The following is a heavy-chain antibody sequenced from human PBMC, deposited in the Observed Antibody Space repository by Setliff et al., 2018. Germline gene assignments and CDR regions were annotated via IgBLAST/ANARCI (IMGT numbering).Heavy chain of an antibody. D-gene: IGHD2-2*02. J-gene: IGHJ6*02. CDR1: GGTFSSYA. CDR3: ARDSRGLVPAAIEGSYYYYGMDV. CDR2: IIPIFGTA. Sequence: GASVKVSCKASGGTFSSYAISWVRQAPGQGLEWMGGIIPIFGTANYAQKFQGRVTITADESTSTAYMELSSLRPEDTAVYYCARDSRGLVPAAIEGSYYYYGMDVWGQGTTVTVSS. V-gene: IGHV1-69*13.